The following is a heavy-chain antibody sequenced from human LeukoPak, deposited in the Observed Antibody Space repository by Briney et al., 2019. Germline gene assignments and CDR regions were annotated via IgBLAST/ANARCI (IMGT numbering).Heavy chain of an antibody. Sequence: PGGSLRLSCAASGFTFTSYAMSWVRQAPGKGLEWVSVISGSGGSTFYADSVKGRFTFSRDNSKNTLYLQMNSLRAEDTAVYYCARGVEPLAANTLAYRGQGTLVTVSS. V-gene: IGHV3-23*01. CDR3: ARGVEPLAANTLAY. D-gene: IGHD1-14*01. J-gene: IGHJ4*02. CDR2: ISGSGGST. CDR1: GFTFTSYA.